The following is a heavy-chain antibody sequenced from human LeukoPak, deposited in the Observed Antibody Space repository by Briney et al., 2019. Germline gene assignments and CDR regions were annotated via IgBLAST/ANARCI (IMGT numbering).Heavy chain of an antibody. CDR2: IYYSGTT. J-gene: IGHJ4*02. Sequence: SETLSLTCTVSGGSISNYYWNWIRQPPGKGLEWIGYIYYSGTTNYNPSLKSRVSMSVDTSKNQFSLKLRSVTAADTAVYYCARPDCSGGSCYWNYWGQGTLVTVSS. CDR3: ARPDCSGGSCYWNY. CDR1: GGSISNYY. D-gene: IGHD2-15*01. V-gene: IGHV4-59*08.